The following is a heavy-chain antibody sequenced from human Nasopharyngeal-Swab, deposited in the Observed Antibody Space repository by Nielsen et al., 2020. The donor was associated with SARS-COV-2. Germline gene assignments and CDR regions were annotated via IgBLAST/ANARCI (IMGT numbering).Heavy chain of an antibody. V-gene: IGHV6-1*01. Sequence: SETLSLTCAISGGSVTSNNVGWNWIRQSPARGLEWLGSRYYGYKLYNHYAPSVKSRVTIKPDHSKNKFSLQMDSVTPEDSAVYYCARGFLQTGFDYWGQGTLVTVSS. CDR3: ARGFLQTGFDY. CDR1: GGSVTSNNVG. J-gene: IGHJ4*02. D-gene: IGHD3-9*01. CDR2: RYYGYKLYN.